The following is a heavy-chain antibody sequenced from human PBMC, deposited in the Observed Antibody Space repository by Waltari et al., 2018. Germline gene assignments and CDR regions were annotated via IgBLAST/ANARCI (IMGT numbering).Heavy chain of an antibody. CDR3: AKGSRGYTNYFFDY. CDR1: GFSFGGYA. Sequence: EVQLLESAGGLVQPGGSLRLSCAASGFSFGGYAMSWVRQAPGGGLEWVSSISGSGATPFYADSVKGRFTISRDNSKDTFFLQMNSLRAEDSAVYYCAKGSRGYTNYFFDYWGQGALVTVSS. J-gene: IGHJ4*02. D-gene: IGHD3-22*01. V-gene: IGHV3-23*01. CDR2: ISGSGATP.